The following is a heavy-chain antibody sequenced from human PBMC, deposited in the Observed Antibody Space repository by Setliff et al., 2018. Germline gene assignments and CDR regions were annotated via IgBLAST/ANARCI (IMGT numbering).Heavy chain of an antibody. J-gene: IGHJ6*03. D-gene: IGHD3-10*01. V-gene: IGHV4-59*02. CDR2: FFYSGDT. Sequence: SETLSLTCTVSGASVRSHYWSWIRQSPEKGLEWIGFFFYSGDTKSNPSLKSRVTMSVDTSKNQFSLKLTSVTAADTAVYYCARDRATVIRGVTSFFYYYMDVWGGGTTVTVSS. CDR3: ARDRATVIRGVTSFFYYYMDV. CDR1: GASVRSHY.